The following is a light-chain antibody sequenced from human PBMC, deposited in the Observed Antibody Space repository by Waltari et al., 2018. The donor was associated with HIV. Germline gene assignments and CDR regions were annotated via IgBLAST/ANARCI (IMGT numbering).Light chain of an antibody. J-gene: IGLJ3*02. V-gene: IGLV1-44*01. CDR2: NND. CDR1: YSNIGSNT. CDR3: ASWDDKLDGWV. Sequence: QSLLPQPPSASGTPGQRVTISCSGSYSNIGSNTVNWHQQLPGSAPRALIYNNDPRPSGVPDRFSCSKAGTSASLAISGLQSEDQGDYYCASWDDKLDGWVFVGGTRLTVL.